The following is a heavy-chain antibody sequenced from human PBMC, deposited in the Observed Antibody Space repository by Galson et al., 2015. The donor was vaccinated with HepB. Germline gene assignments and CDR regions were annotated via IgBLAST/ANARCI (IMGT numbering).Heavy chain of an antibody. V-gene: IGHV3-30*02. CDR1: GFTFSSYG. J-gene: IGHJ6*02. D-gene: IGHD3-22*01. CDR2: IRYDGSNK. CDR3: AKGYYYDSSGYYFVDYYGMDV. Sequence: SLRLSCAASGFTFSSYGMHWVRQAPGKGLEWVAFIRYDGSNKYYADSVKGRFTISRDNSKNTLYLQMNSLRAEDTAVYYCAKGYYYDSSGYYFVDYYGMDVWGQGTTVTVSS.